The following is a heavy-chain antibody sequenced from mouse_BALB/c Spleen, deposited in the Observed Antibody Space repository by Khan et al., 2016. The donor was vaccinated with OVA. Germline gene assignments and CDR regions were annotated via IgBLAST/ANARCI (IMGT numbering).Heavy chain of an antibody. CDR3: ARGGYGSFGY. D-gene: IGHD1-1*01. CDR2: INPSSDYN. CDR1: GYIFTSYM. Sequence: QVQLKQSGAELARPGASVKMSCKASGYIFTSYMIHWVKQRPGQGLEWIGDINPSSDYNNYNQKFKDKATLTADKSSSTAYMQLSSLTSEDSADDYGARGGYGSFGYWGQGTLVTVSA. V-gene: IGHV1-4*01. J-gene: IGHJ3*01.